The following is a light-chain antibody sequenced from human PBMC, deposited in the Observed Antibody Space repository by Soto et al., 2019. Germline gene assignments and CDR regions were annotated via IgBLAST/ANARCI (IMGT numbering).Light chain of an antibody. CDR1: QSISTW. J-gene: IGKJ1*01. CDR2: DSS. Sequence: DIQMTQSPSTLSASVGGTVTITYRASQSISTWLGWYQQKPGRAPKLLIYDSSSLESGVPSRFSGSGSGTDFTLTISGLQPDDFATYYCQQYHTFSIAFGQGTKVDIK. V-gene: IGKV1-5*01. CDR3: QQYHTFSIA.